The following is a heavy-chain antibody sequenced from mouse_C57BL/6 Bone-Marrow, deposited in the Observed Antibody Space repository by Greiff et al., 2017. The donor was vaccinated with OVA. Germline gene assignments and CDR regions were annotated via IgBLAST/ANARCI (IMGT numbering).Heavy chain of an antibody. D-gene: IGHD2-5*01. CDR3: AREGAYYSNYGDY. V-gene: IGHV5-4*01. Sequence: EVQGVASGGGLVKPGGSLKLSCAASGFTFSSYAMSWVRQTPETRLEWVATISDGGSYTYYPDNVKGRFTISRDNAKNNLYLQMSHLKSEDTAMYYCAREGAYYSNYGDYWGQGTSVTVSS. J-gene: IGHJ4*01. CDR2: ISDGGSYT. CDR1: GFTFSSYA.